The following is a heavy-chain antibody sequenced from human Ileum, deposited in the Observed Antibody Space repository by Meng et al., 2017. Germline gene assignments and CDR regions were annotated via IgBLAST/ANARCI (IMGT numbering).Heavy chain of an antibody. V-gene: IGHV3-72*01. CDR2: CRKKVNSYTT. J-gene: IGHJ4*02. Sequence: EVQLVESGGGLVQPGGSLRLSCATSGFTFSDHYMDWVRQAPGKGLEWVGRCRKKVNSYTTEYAASVKGRFTISRDDSASSLYLQMNSVKTEDTVVYYCARIPSSGSYSPDYWGQGTLVTVSS. D-gene: IGHD3-10*01. CDR3: ARIPSSGSYSPDY. CDR1: GFTFSDHY.